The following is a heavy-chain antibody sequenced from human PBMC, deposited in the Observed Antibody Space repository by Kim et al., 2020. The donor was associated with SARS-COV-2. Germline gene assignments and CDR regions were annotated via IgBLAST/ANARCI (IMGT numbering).Heavy chain of an antibody. CDR1: GGSISSSSYY. D-gene: IGHD2-15*01. V-gene: IGHV4-39*07. CDR2: IYYSGST. Sequence: SETLSLTCTVSGGSISSSSYYWGWIRQPPGKGLEWIGSIYYSGSTYYNPSLKSRVTISVDTSKNQFSLKLSSVTAADTAVYYCARANVVVVAATTPWFDPWGQGTLVTVAS. J-gene: IGHJ5*02. CDR3: ARANVVVVAATTPWFDP.